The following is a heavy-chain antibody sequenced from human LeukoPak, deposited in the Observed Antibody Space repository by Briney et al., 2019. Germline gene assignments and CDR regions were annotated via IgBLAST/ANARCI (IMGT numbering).Heavy chain of an antibody. V-gene: IGHV1-24*01. D-gene: IGHD2-2*01. J-gene: IGHJ4*02. CDR1: GYTLTELS. CDR2: FDPEDGET. Sequence: GASVKVSCKVSGYTLTELSMHWVRQAPGKGLEWMGGFDPEDGETIYAQKFQGRVTMTEDTSTDTAYMELSSLRSEDTAVYYCASRIHCSSTSCYIFDYWGQGTLVTVSS. CDR3: ASRIHCSSTSCYIFDY.